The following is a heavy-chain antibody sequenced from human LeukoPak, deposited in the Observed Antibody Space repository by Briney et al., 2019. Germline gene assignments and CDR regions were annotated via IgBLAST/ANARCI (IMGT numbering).Heavy chain of an antibody. J-gene: IGHJ6*02. CDR1: GFTFSTYA. CDR3: AKSRVSYYYGMDV. Sequence: GGSLRLSCAASGFTFSTYAMSWVRQTPGKGLEWVSAISGSGDSTYYADSVKGRFTISRDISKSTLYLQMNSLRAEDTAVYYCAKSRVSYYYGMDVWGQGTTVTVSS. CDR2: ISGSGDST. V-gene: IGHV3-23*01.